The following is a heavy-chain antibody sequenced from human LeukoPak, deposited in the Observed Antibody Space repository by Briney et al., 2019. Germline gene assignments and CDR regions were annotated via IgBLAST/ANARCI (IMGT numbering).Heavy chain of an antibody. CDR1: GYTFSNFG. D-gene: IGHD4-17*01. Sequence: ASVKVSCKASGYTFSNFGIGWVRKALGQGLEWMGWIRVYNGNTNYAQRLQGRVTMTTDTSTSTAYMELRSLRSDDTAVYYCARDRDYGDYNTQDLFVYWGQGTLVTVSS. CDR2: IRVYNGNT. CDR3: ARDRDYGDYNTQDLFVY. V-gene: IGHV1-18*01. J-gene: IGHJ4*02.